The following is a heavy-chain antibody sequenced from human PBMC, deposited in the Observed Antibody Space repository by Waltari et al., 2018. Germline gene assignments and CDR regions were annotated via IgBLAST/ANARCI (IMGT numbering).Heavy chain of an antibody. CDR2: INSEGSST. CDR1: GFTFSSYW. V-gene: IGHV3-74*01. CDR3: ARSGYSGYVFDY. J-gene: IGHJ4*02. Sequence: EVQLVESGGGLVQPGGSLRLSCAASGFTFSSYWMHWVRQAPGKGLGWVSRINSEGSSTSYADSVKGRLTIYRDNAKNTMYLQMNSLRAEDTAVYYCARSGYSGYVFDYWGQGTLVPVSS. D-gene: IGHD5-12*01.